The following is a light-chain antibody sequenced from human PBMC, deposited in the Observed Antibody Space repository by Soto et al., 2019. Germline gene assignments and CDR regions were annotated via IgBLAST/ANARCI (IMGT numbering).Light chain of an antibody. CDR1: QSVGSN. V-gene: IGKV3-15*01. CDR2: GAS. CDR3: QQYNNWPPDRT. J-gene: IGKJ1*01. Sequence: EIVMTQSPATLSVSPGDRAALSCRASQSVGSNLAWYPQKPGQAPRLLIYGASTRATGIPARFSGSGSGTEFTLTISSLQSEDFAIYFWQQYNNWPPDRTFGQGTKVEIK.